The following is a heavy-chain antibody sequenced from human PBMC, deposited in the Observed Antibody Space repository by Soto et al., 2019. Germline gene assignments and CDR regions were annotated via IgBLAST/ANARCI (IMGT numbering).Heavy chain of an antibody. CDR1: GGSISNDNYY. CDR3: ARTASPAPFCDARADFER. V-gene: IGHV4-30-4*01. CDR2: IYYSGST. J-gene: IGHJ5*02. Sequence: PSETLSLTCTVSGGSISNDNYYWSWIRQSPGKGLEWIAYIYYSGSTYYNPSLKSRLTISVDPSKNQFSLKLSSVTAADTAVYYCARTASPAPFCDARADFERWGQGTLVTVSS. D-gene: IGHD2-8*01.